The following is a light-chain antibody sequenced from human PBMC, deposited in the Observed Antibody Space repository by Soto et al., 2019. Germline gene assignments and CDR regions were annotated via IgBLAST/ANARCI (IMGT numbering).Light chain of an antibody. Sequence: QPVLTQPPSASGAPGQRVTISCSGSDSNVGSTAVNWYQQVPGTAPKLLIFINNQRPSGVPDRFSGSKSGTSASLAISGLQGEDEADYYCSAWDDSLHVWLFGGGTQLTVL. CDR1: DSNVGSTA. J-gene: IGLJ3*02. CDR3: SAWDDSLHVWL. CDR2: INN. V-gene: IGLV1-44*01.